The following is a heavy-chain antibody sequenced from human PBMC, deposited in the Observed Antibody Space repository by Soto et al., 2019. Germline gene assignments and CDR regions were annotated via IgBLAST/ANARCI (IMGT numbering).Heavy chain of an antibody. CDR1: GFTFSSYP. CDR2: ISGNSDAI. D-gene: IGHD2-8*01. V-gene: IGHV3-23*01. J-gene: IGHJ6*02. CDR3: ARILYSSQRDGVDV. Sequence: GGSLRLSCAASGFTFSSYPMTWVRQAPGKGLEWVSSISGNSDAIFYADSVKGRFTISRDNSRTTLYQQMNSLRAEDMAIYYCARILYSSQRDGVDVWGQGTTVTVSS.